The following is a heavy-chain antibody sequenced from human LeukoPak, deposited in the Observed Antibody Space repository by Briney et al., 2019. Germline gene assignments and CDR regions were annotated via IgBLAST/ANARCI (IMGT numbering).Heavy chain of an antibody. Sequence: SETLSLTCAVSGGSFSGYYWSWIRQPPGKGLEWIGEINHSGSTNYNPSLKSRVTISVDTSKNQFSLKLSSVTAADTAVYYCTRSYGWLPGGLDYWGQGTLVTVSS. D-gene: IGHD3-9*01. CDR1: GGSFSGYY. CDR2: INHSGST. CDR3: TRSYGWLPGGLDY. V-gene: IGHV4-34*01. J-gene: IGHJ4*02.